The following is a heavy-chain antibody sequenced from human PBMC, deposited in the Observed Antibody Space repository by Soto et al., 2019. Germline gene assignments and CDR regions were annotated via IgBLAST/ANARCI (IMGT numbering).Heavy chain of an antibody. D-gene: IGHD3-22*01. CDR1: GGTFSSYA. Sequence: GASVKVSCKASGGTFSSYAISWVRQAPGQGLEWMGGIIPVFGTANYAQKFQGRVTITADESTSTAYMELSSLRSEDTAVYYCARGTVVIYYQFDYWGQGTLVTVSS. J-gene: IGHJ4*02. V-gene: IGHV1-69*13. CDR3: ARGTVVIYYQFDY. CDR2: IIPVFGTA.